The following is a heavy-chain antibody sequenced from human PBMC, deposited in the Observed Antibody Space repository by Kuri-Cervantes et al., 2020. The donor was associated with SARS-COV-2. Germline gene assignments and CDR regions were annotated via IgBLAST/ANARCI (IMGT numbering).Heavy chain of an antibody. V-gene: IGHV1-2*02. Sequence: ASVKVSCKASGGTFSSYAISWVRQAPGQGLEWMGWINPNSGGTNYAQKFQGRVTMTRDTSISTAYMEVSRLRSDDTAVYYCAREAAMATGDYYYYMDVWGKGTTVTVSS. CDR3: AREAAMATGDYYYYMDV. D-gene: IGHD5-18*01. J-gene: IGHJ6*03. CDR2: INPNSGGT. CDR1: GGTFSSYA.